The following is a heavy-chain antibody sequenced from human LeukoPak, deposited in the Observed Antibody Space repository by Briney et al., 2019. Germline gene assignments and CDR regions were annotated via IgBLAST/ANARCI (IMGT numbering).Heavy chain of an antibody. CDR1: GGTFSSYA. CDR2: IIPILGIA. J-gene: IGHJ6*02. D-gene: IGHD6-13*01. CDR3: ARVPYSSSWHYYYGMDV. V-gene: IGHV1-69*04. Sequence: GASVKVSCKASGGTFSSYAISWVRQAPGQGLEWMGRIIPILGIANYAQKFQGRVTITADKSTSTAYMELSSLRSEDTAVYYCARVPYSSSWHYYYGMDVWGQGTTVTVSS.